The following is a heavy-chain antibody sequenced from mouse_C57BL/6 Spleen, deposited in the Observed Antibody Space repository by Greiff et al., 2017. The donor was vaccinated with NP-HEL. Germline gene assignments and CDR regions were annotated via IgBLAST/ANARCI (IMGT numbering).Heavy chain of an antibody. Sequence: QVQLQQPGAELVKPGASVKMSCKASGYTFTSYWITWVKQRPGQGLEWIGDIYPGSGSTNYNEKFKSKATLTADKSSSTAYMQLSSLTSEDSAVYFCARVTTVAPLDYWGQGTSVTVSS. CDR1: GYTFTSYW. CDR2: IYPGSGST. D-gene: IGHD1-1*01. V-gene: IGHV1-55*01. J-gene: IGHJ4*01. CDR3: ARVTTVAPLDY.